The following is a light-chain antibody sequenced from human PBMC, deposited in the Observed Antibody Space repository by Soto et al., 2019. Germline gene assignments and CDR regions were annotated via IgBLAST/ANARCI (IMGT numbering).Light chain of an antibody. V-gene: IGKV1-27*01. CDR3: QKYNSAPQT. CDR1: QGIRSD. Sequence: IRMTQSPSSLSASVGDIFPITCRASQGIRSDLGWYQQKSGKAPKLLISDASNLETGVPSRFRGSGSGTDFTFTISSLQPEDVATYYCQKYNSAPQTFGQGTRLEIK. CDR2: DAS. J-gene: IGKJ5*01.